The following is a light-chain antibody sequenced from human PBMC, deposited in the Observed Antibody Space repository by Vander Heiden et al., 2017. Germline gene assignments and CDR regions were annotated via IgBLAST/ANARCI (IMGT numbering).Light chain of an antibody. CDR1: SSDVGSYNL. V-gene: IGLV2-23*02. CDR3: CSYAGSSTYV. CDR2: EVS. Sequence: QSALTQPAPVSGSPGPSTTISCTGTSSDVGSYNLVSWYQQHPGKAPKLMIYEVSKRPSGVSNRFSGSKSGNTASLTISGLQAEDEADYYCCSYAGSSTYVFGTGTKVTVL. J-gene: IGLJ1*01.